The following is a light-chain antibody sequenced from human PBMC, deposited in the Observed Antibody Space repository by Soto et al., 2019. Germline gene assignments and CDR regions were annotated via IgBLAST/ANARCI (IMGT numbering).Light chain of an antibody. J-gene: IGKJ5*01. CDR3: QQTMTFPVT. Sequence: IQMTQSPSSVSASVGDRVTITCRASQDIKNWLAWYQQKPGKAPNLLIYAASSLQSGVPSRFSGSGSETDFTLTISSLQPEDYATYYCQQTMTFPVTFGQGTRLEIK. CDR1: QDIKNW. CDR2: AAS. V-gene: IGKV1D-12*01.